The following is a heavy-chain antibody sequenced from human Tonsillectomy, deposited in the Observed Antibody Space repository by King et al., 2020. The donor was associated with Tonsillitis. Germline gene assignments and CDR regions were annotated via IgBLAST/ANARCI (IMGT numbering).Heavy chain of an antibody. D-gene: IGHD2-15*01. CDR2: ISYDGSNK. V-gene: IGHV3-30-3*01. CDR1: GFTFSIYA. Sequence: LQLVQSGGGVVQPGRSLRLSCAASGFTFSIYAIHWVRQAPGKGLEWVAVISYDGSNKYYADSVKGRFTISRDNSKNSLYLQMNSMRAEDTAVYYCARDSSILVAHDAFDIWGQGTMVTVSS. CDR3: ARDSSILVAHDAFDI. J-gene: IGHJ3*02.